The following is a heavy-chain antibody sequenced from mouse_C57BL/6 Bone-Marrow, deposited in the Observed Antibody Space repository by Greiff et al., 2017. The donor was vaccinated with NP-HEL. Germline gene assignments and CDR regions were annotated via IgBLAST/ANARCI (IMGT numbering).Heavy chain of an antibody. CDR3: ARDVDSDAMDY. CDR1: GFTFSDFY. Sequence: EVKVVESGGGLVQSGRSLRLSCATSGFTFSDFYMEWVRQAPGKGLEWIAASRNKANDYTTEYSASVKGRFIVSRDTSQSILYLQMNVLRAEDTAIYDCARDVDSDAMDYWGKGTSVTVSS. J-gene: IGHJ4*01. V-gene: IGHV7-1*01. CDR2: SRNKANDYTT.